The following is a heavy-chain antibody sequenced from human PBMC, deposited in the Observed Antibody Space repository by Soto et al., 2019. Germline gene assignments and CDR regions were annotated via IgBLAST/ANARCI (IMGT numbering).Heavy chain of an antibody. CDR1: GYTFTSYD. CDR3: ASGRFTMVRVVMGWFDP. J-gene: IGHJ5*02. D-gene: IGHD3-10*01. V-gene: IGHV1-8*01. Sequence: QVQLVQSGAEVKKPGASVKVSCKASGYTFTSYDINWVRQATGQGLEWMGWMNPNSGNTGYAQKFQGRVTMTRNTSLSTAYMELSSLRSEDTAVYYCASGRFTMVRVVMGWFDPWGQGNLVTVSS. CDR2: MNPNSGNT.